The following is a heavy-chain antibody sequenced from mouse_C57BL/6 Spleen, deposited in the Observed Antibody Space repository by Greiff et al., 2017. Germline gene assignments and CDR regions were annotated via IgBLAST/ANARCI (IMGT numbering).Heavy chain of an antibody. CDR2: IYPGSGST. CDR3: ASECSYAVED. CDR1: GYTFTSYW. V-gene: IGHV1-55*01. Sequence: QVQLQQPGAELVKPGASVKMSCTASGYTFTSYWITWVKQRPGQGLEWIGDIYPGSGSTNYNEKFKGKATLTVDTSSSTAYMQRSSLTSEDSAVYYCASECSYAVEDWGKGTSVT. J-gene: IGHJ4*01. D-gene: IGHD6-1*01.